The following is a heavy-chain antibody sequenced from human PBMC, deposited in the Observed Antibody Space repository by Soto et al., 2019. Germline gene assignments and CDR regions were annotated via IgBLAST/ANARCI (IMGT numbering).Heavy chain of an antibody. D-gene: IGHD3-22*01. CDR2: ISSSSTYI. CDR3: ARGSSITMRVVADVFDI. V-gene: IGHV3-21*01. CDR1: GFTFSSYT. J-gene: IGHJ3*02. Sequence: GGSLRLSCAASGFTFSSYTMSWVRQAPGKGLEWVSSISSSSTYIYYADSVKGRFTISRDNAKNSLYLQMNSLRAEDTAVYYCARGSSITMRVVADVFDIWGQGIMVTGSS.